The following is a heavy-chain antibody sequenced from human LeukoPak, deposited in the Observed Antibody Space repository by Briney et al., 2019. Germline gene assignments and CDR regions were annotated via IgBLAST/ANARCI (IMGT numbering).Heavy chain of an antibody. Sequence: PGGSLRLSCAASGFTFSSYGMNWVRQAPGKGLEWISYISSSGTTIYYADSVKGRLTISRDNARNSVYLQMNSLRAEDTAVYYCAREAAGPYFDYWGQGTLVTVSS. V-gene: IGHV3-48*01. J-gene: IGHJ4*02. CDR2: ISSSGTTI. CDR3: AREAAGPYFDY. CDR1: GFTFSSYG. D-gene: IGHD6-13*01.